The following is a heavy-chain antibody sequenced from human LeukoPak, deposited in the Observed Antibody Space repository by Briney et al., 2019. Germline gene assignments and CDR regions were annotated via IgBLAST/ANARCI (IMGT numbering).Heavy chain of an antibody. Sequence: GASVKVSCKASGYTLTGYYMHWVRQAPGQGLEWMGRINPNSGGTNYAQKFQGRVTMTRDTSISTAYMELSRLRSDDTAVYYCARLVRNYYYMDVWGKGTTVTVSS. CDR1: GYTLTGYY. V-gene: IGHV1-2*06. D-gene: IGHD3-16*02. CDR2: INPNSGGT. CDR3: ARLVRNYYYMDV. J-gene: IGHJ6*03.